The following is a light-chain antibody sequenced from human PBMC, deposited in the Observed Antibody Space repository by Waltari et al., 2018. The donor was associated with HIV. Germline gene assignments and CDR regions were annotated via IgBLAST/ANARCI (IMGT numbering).Light chain of an antibody. Sequence: EVVMTQSPATLSVSPGESATLSCRASQSVTTKLAWYQQKPGQAPRLLIYGASTRATGVPARFSGGGSGTEFTLTISSLQFEDFAVYYCLQYNNWPPWTFGQGTKVEIK. J-gene: IGKJ1*01. CDR1: QSVTTK. CDR2: GAS. CDR3: LQYNNWPPWT. V-gene: IGKV3-15*01.